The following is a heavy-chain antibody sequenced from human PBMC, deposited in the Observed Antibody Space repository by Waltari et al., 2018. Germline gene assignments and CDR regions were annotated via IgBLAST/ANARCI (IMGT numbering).Heavy chain of an antibody. V-gene: IGHV3-74*03. CDR3: ARDTPGDGIDY. D-gene: IGHD7-27*01. J-gene: IGHJ4*02. CDR2: VNSDGTSS. CDR1: GFTFSNYW. Sequence: EVQMVESGGGLVQPGGSLRLSCAASGFTFSNYWMHWVRQIPGKGLIWVSHVNSDGTSSTYAESAKGRFTISRDNAKSTLYPQMNSLRVEDTAVYYCARDTPGDGIDYWGQGTLVTVSS.